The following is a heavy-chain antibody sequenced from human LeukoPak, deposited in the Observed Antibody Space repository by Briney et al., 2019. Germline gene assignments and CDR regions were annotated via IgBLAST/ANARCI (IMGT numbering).Heavy chain of an antibody. CDR2: ISAYNGNT. Sequence: ASVKVSCTASGYTFTSYGIRWVRQAPGQGLEWMGWISAYNGNTNYAQKLQGRVTMTTDTSTSTAYMELRSLRSDDTAVYYCARDTQGGPSFGSSGWYIGRYFDYWGQGTLVTVSS. CDR1: GYTFTSYG. CDR3: ARDTQGGPSFGSSGWYIGRYFDY. J-gene: IGHJ4*02. D-gene: IGHD6-19*01. V-gene: IGHV1-18*01.